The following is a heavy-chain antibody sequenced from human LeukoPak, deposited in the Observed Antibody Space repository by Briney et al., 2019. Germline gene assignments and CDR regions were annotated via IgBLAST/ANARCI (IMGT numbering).Heavy chain of an antibody. Sequence: GGSLRLSCAASGFTFDDYAMHWVRQAPGKGLEWVSGISWNSGSIGYADSVKGRFTISRDNAKNSLYLQMNSLRAEDTALYYCAKGSSGWFDAPPDYWVQGTLVTVSS. CDR1: GFTFDDYA. V-gene: IGHV3-9*01. J-gene: IGHJ4*02. CDR3: AKGSSGWFDAPPDY. D-gene: IGHD6-19*01. CDR2: ISWNSGSI.